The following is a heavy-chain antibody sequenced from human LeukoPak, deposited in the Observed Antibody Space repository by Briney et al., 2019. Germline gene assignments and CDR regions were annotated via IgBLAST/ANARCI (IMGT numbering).Heavy chain of an antibody. J-gene: IGHJ4*02. D-gene: IGHD2-2*02. CDR1: GFTFSSYA. V-gene: IGHV3-23*01. CDR2: ISGSGGST. Sequence: GGSLRLSCAASGFTFSSYAMSWVRQAPGKGLEWVSAISGSGGSTYYADSVKGRFTISRDNSKNTLYLQMNSLRAEDTAVYYCAKPQRIVVVPAAIHCWGQGTLVTVSS. CDR3: AKPQRIVVVPAAIHC.